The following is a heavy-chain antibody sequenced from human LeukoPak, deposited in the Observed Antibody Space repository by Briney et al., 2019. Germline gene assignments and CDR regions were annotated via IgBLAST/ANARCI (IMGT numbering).Heavy chain of an antibody. D-gene: IGHD4-23*01. CDR3: ARDRGTVVTHWYFDL. CDR2: INPSGGST. J-gene: IGHJ2*01. CDR1: VYTFTSYY. V-gene: IGHV1-46*01. Sequence: ASVKVSCKASVYTFTSYYMHWVRQAPGQGLEWMGIINPSGGSTSYAQKFQGRVTMTRDTSTSTVYMELSSLRSEDTAVYYCARDRGTVVTHWYFDLWGRGTLVTVSS.